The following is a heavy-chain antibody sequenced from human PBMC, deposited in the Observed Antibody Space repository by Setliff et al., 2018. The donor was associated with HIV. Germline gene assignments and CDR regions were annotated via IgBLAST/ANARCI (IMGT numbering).Heavy chain of an antibody. J-gene: IGHJ5*02. CDR3: ASQPYNSGWFGGWFDP. CDR1: GGSINNYY. Sequence: SETLSLTCSVSGGSINNYYWSWIRQPPGNGLEWIGHIYYSGSTDYNPSLTSRVIISVDPSKNQFTLMLNSVTAADTAVYYCASQPYNSGWFGGWFDPWGQGTLVTVSS. V-gene: IGHV4-59*12. CDR2: IYYSGST. D-gene: IGHD6-19*01.